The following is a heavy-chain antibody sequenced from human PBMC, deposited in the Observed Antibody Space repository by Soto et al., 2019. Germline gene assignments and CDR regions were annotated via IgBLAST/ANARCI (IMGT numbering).Heavy chain of an antibody. CDR1: GFTFTSYA. CDR3: AKALDTALFDY. CDR2: ISGSGGST. D-gene: IGHD5-18*01. V-gene: IGHV3-23*01. Sequence: LRLSCAASGFTFTSYAMSCVRQAPGKGLEWVSAISGSGGSTYYADSVNCRFTISRDNSNNTLYLQMNSLTAEDTAVYYCAKALDTALFDYWGQGTLVTVSS. J-gene: IGHJ4*02.